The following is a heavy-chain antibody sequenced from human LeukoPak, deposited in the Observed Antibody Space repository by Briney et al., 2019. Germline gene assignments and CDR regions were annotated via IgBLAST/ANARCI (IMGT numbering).Heavy chain of an antibody. CDR3: ARDLGNSHSFDY. D-gene: IGHD2/OR15-2a*01. CDR2: MYHSGST. V-gene: IGHV4-4*02. CDR1: GDSITSSNW. J-gene: IGHJ4*02. Sequence: SETLSLTCTVSGDSITSSNWWTWVRQSAGKGLEWIGEMYHSGSTSYNPSLKSRVTILMDKSKNQFSLKLNSVTAADTAVYYCARDLGNSHSFDYWGQGTLVTVSS.